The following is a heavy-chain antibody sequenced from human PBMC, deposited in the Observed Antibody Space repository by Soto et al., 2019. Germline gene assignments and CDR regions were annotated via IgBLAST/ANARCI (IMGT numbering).Heavy chain of an antibody. CDR1: GGTFSSYA. CDR2: IIPIFGTA. CDR3: AREGSGWTYYYYYGMDV. J-gene: IGHJ6*02. Sequence: QVQLVQSGAEVKKPGSSVKVSCKASGGTFSSYAISWVRQAPGQGLEWMGGIIPIFGTANYAQKLQGRVTITADESTSTAYMELSSLRSEDTAVYYCAREGSGWTYYYYYGMDVWGQGTTVTVSS. D-gene: IGHD6-19*01. V-gene: IGHV1-69*01.